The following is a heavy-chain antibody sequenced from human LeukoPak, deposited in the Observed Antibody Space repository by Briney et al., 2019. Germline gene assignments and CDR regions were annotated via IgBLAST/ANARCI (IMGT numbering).Heavy chain of an antibody. J-gene: IGHJ6*03. CDR3: ASALGRRYYGSGSGRPSRGYMDV. V-gene: IGHV4-34*01. Sequence: SETLSLTCAVYGGSFSGYYWSWIRQPPGKGLEWIGEINHSGSTNYNPSLKSRVTISVDTSKNQFSLKLSSVTAADTAVYYCASALGRRYYGSGSGRPSRGYMDVWGKGTTVTVSS. CDR1: GGSFSGYY. CDR2: INHSGST. D-gene: IGHD3-10*01.